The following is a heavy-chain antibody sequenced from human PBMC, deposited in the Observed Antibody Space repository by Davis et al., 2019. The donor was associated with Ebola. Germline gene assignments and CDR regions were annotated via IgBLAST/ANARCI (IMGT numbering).Heavy chain of an antibody. CDR1: GFTFSSYA. Sequence: GESLKISCAASGFTFSSYAMSWVRQAPGKGLEWVSAISGSGGSTYYADSVKGRFTISRDNSKNTLYLQMNSLRAEDTAVYYCAKLPRGFWSGYLPGEYNWFDPWGQGTLVTVSS. CDR2: ISGSGGST. V-gene: IGHV3-23*01. J-gene: IGHJ5*02. D-gene: IGHD3-3*01. CDR3: AKLPRGFWSGYLPGEYNWFDP.